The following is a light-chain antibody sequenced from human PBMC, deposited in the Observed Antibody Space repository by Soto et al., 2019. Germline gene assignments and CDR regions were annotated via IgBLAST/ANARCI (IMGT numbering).Light chain of an antibody. CDR3: SSYAGSNNFVL. J-gene: IGLJ2*01. V-gene: IGLV2-8*01. Sequence: QSVLTQPPSASGSPGQSVPISCTGTSSDVGGYNYVSWYQDHPDKAPKIMIYDVSKRPSGVPNRFSGSKSRNTASLTVSGLQAEDEHDYHCSSYAGSNNFVLFGGGTQLTVL. CDR2: DVS. CDR1: SSDVGGYNY.